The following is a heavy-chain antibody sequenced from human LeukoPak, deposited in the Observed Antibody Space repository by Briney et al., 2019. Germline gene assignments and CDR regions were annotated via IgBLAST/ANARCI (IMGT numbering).Heavy chain of an antibody. V-gene: IGHV3-30*18. CDR1: GFTLWSYG. Sequence: GGSLRLSCAATGFTLWSYGMHLVRQATGKGLEWVAVVSYDGSNKNYADSVKGRFTISRDNSKNTLYLQLNSLRVEDTAVYYCAKDRRMMSSYYGMDVWGQGTTVTVSS. J-gene: IGHJ6*02. CDR3: AKDRRMMSSYYGMDV. D-gene: IGHD3-16*01. CDR2: VSYDGSNK.